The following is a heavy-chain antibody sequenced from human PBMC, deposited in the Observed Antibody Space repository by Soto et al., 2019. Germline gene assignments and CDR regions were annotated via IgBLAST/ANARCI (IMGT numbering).Heavy chain of an antibody. CDR3: ARALPRLPDSLEGDY. J-gene: IGHJ4*02. CDR1: GYTFTNYG. Sequence: ASVKVSCKASGYTFTNYGFSWVRQAPGQGLEWMGWISGYNGNTKYAEKFQGRVTMTTDTSTSTAHMELRSLRSDDTAVYYCARALPRLPDSLEGDYWGQGTQVTVSS. V-gene: IGHV1-18*01. D-gene: IGHD2-2*01. CDR2: ISGYNGNT.